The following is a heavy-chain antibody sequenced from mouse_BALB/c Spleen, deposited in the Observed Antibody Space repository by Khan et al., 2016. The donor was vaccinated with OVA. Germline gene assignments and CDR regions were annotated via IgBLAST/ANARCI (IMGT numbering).Heavy chain of an antibody. D-gene: IGHD2-2*01. CDR3: TRHGYVAWFTY. CDR2: VDPFSGGT. V-gene: IGHV1S135*01. CDR1: GYSFTSYY. J-gene: IGHJ3*01. Sequence: EVQLQQSGPELMKPGASVKISCKASGYSFTSYYIHWVMQSHGKSLEWIGYVDPFSGGTTCNQKFKGKATLTVDKSSSTASITLSNLTSEASAVYYCTRHGYVAWFTYWGQGTLVTVSA.